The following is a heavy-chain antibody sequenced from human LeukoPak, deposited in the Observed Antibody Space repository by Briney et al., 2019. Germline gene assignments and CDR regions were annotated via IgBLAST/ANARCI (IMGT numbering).Heavy chain of an antibody. V-gene: IGHV4-38-2*02. CDR3: ARELPGYSSGWFDY. Sequence: PSETLSLTCAVSGYSISSGYYWGWIRQPPGKGLEWIGSIYHSGSTYYNPSLKSRVTISVDTSKNQLSLKLSSVTAADTAVYYCARELPGYSSGWFDYWGQGTLVTVSS. CDR2: IYHSGST. J-gene: IGHJ4*02. CDR1: GYSISSGYY. D-gene: IGHD6-19*01.